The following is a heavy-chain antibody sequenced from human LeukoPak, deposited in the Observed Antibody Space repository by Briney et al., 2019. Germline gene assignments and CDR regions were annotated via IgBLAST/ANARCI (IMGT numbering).Heavy chain of an antibody. CDR2: IRYDRSNK. V-gene: IGHV3-30*02. J-gene: IGHJ4*02. CDR1: GFTFSSFG. D-gene: IGHD2-8*02. Sequence: PGGSLRLSCEASGFTFSSFGMHWVRQAPGKGLEWVAFIRYDRSNKYYADSVKGRFTISRDNSKSTLSLQMNSLRAEDTAIYYCATYRQVLLPFESWGQGTLVTVSS. CDR3: ATYRQVLLPFES.